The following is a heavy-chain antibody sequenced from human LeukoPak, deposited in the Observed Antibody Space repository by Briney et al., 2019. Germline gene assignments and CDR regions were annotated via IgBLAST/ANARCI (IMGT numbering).Heavy chain of an antibody. J-gene: IGHJ4*02. V-gene: IGHV3-21*01. D-gene: IGHD1-14*01. CDR2: IGPTGTDR. Sequence: GGSLRLSCAASGFTFSSCGFNWVRQAPGKGLEWVSSIGPTGTDRHYADSVRGRFTISRDNAKNSMYLQMDSLRDEDTAVYYCATETIGRHYDYWGQGTLLTVSS. CDR1: GFTFSSCG. CDR3: ATETIGRHYDY.